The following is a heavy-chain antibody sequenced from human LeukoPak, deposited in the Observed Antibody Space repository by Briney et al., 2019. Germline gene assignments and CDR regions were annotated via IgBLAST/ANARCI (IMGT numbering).Heavy chain of an antibody. CDR2: ISGSGGST. CDR3: PSPPLLYGYRLSYFQF. J-gene: IGHJ4*03. V-gene: IGHV3-23*01. D-gene: IGHD5-24*01. Sequence: GGSLRLSCAASGFTFSSYAMSWVRQAPGKGGEGVSGISGSGGSTYYEESVKGRFTISREKSKNNVYLQMNSVRAGDTAVTYCPSPPLLYGYRLSYFQFLGPGNLVTVSS. CDR1: GFTFSSYA.